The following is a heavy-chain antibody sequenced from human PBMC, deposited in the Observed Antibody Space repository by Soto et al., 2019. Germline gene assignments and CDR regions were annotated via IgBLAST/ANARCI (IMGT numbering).Heavy chain of an antibody. J-gene: IGHJ4*02. CDR2: ISAYNGNT. D-gene: IGHD1-26*01. V-gene: IGHV1-18*01. CDR3: ARDKGSKAWYYFFDF. Sequence: ASVKVSCKASGYTFTTYGIAWVRQAPGQGLEWLGWISAYNGNTNYAQKFQGRVTMTTETSTNTAYMEVRSLRSDDTAVYYCARDKGSKAWYYFFDFWGQGTLVTVSS. CDR1: GYTFTTYG.